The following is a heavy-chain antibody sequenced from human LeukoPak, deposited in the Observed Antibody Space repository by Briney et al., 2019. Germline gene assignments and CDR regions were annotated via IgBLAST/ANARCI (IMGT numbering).Heavy chain of an antibody. CDR2: ISYDGSNK. CDR3: AKDLGLSGYSGYDFDY. Sequence: TGGSLRLSCAASGFTFSSYAMHWVRQAPGKGLEWVAVISYDGSNKYYADSVKGRFTISRDNSKNTLYLQMNSLRAEDTAVYYCAKDLGLSGYSGYDFDYWGQGTLATVSS. CDR1: GFTFSSYA. D-gene: IGHD5-12*01. J-gene: IGHJ4*02. V-gene: IGHV3-30-3*01.